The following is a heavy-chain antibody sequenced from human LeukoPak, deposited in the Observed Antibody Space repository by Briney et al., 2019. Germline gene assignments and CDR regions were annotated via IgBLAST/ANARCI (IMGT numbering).Heavy chain of an antibody. CDR2: INSTGYRT. D-gene: IGHD1-26*01. J-gene: IGHJ3*02. V-gene: IGHV3-64*01. CDR3: ARVGSGDAFDI. CDR1: GFHLKYSA. Sequence: GGSLRLLHAASGFHLKYSALHWVHQAPGKGPPDVSAINSTGYRTQCPHAVKGRCTISRDNYNNTLHLQMGSLRAEDMAVYYCARVGSGDAFDIWGQGTMVTVSS.